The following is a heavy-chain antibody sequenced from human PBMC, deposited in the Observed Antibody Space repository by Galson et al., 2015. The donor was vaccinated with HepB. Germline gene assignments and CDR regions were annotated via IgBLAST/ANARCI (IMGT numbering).Heavy chain of an antibody. J-gene: IGHJ4*02. CDR1: GYTFTTFW. CDR3: ASRQYYYGSGTYYNVSDY. V-gene: IGHV5-10-1*01. D-gene: IGHD3-10*01. Sequence: QSGAEVKKPGESLRISCKGSGYTFTTFWISWVRQMPGKGLEWMGRIDPSDSYTDYSPSFQGHVTISADKSITTAYLQWSSLKASDTAMYYCASRQYYYGSGTYYNVSDYWGQGTLVPVSS. CDR2: IDPSDSYT.